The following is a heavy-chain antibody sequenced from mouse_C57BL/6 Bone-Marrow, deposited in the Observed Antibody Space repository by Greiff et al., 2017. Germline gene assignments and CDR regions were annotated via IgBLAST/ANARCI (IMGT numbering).Heavy chain of an antibody. J-gene: IGHJ4*01. CDR3: AREEEYDLAMDY. CDR1: GYTITSYW. V-gene: IGHV1-50*01. Sequence: QVQLQQPGAELVKPGASVKLSCKASGYTITSYWMQWVKQRPGQGLEWIGEIDPSASYTNYTPKFKGKATLTVDTSSSTAYMQLSRLASEDSAVYYCAREEEYDLAMDYWGQGTSVTVSS. D-gene: IGHD2-14*01. CDR2: IDPSASYT.